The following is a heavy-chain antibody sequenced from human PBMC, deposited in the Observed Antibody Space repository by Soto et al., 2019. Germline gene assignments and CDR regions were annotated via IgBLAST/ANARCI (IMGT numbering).Heavy chain of an antibody. CDR3: ARGTVSYCYYAMDV. V-gene: IGHV3-33*01. Sequence: QEQLVESGGGVVQPGRSLRVSCAASGFTFSSYGMHWVRQAPGKGLEWVALIWIDGSDKYYADSVKGRFAISRDNSKSTLYLKMDSLRVEDTAVYYCARGTVSYCYYAMDVWGHGSTFTV. J-gene: IGHJ6*02. CDR2: IWIDGSDK. D-gene: IGHD4-17*01. CDR1: GFTFSSYG.